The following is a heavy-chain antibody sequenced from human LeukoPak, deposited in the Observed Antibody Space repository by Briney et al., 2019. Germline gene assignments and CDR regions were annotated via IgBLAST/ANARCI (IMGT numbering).Heavy chain of an antibody. CDR3: ANHLGVSDAFDI. V-gene: IGHV3-7*01. J-gene: IGHJ3*02. D-gene: IGHD1-14*01. Sequence: GGSLRLSCAVSGSTSSRNFMSWVRQTPEKGLEWVANINQDGSEKNYVDSVKGRFTISRDNAKNSLFLQMNSLRAEDTAVYYCANHLGVSDAFDIWGQGTMVTVSS. CDR2: INQDGSEK. CDR1: GSTSSRNF.